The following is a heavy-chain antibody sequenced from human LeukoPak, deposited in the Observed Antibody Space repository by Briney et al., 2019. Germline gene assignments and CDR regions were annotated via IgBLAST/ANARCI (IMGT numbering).Heavy chain of an antibody. CDR3: ARDRRYYYDSSGYSLGFFDL. Sequence: GASVKVSCKASGGTFSSYAISWVRQAPGQGREWMGRIIPILGIANYAQKFQGRVTITADKSTSTAYMELSSLRSEDTAVYYCARDRRYYYDSSGYSLGFFDLWGRGTLVTVSS. CDR1: GGTFSSYA. J-gene: IGHJ2*01. D-gene: IGHD3-22*01. CDR2: IIPILGIA. V-gene: IGHV1-69*04.